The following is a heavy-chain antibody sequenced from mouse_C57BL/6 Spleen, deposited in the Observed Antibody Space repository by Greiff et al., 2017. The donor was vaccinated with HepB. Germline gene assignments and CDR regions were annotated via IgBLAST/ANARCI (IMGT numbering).Heavy chain of an antibody. CDR2: INPSSGYT. CDR3: ARKGRAAQAYYAMDY. CDR1: GYTFTSYT. V-gene: IGHV1-4*01. Sequence: VQLQQSGAELARPGASVKMSCKASGYTFTSYTMHWVNQRPGQGLEWIGYINPSSGYTKYNQKFKDKATLTADKSSSTAYMQLSSLTSEDSAVYYCARKGRAAQAYYAMDYWGQGTSVTVSS. J-gene: IGHJ4*01. D-gene: IGHD3-2*02.